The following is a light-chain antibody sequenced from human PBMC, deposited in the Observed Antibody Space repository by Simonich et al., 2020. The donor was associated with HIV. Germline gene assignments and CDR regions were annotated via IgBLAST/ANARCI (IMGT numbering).Light chain of an antibody. CDR1: QSLLGRNGYNY. V-gene: IGKV2-28*01. Sequence: DIVMTQSPLSLPVTPGEAASISCRSRQSLLGRNGYNYLDWYLQKPGQSPQLLIYLGSNRASGVPDRFSGSGSGTDFTLKISRVEAEDVGVYYCMQALQTPFTFGPGTRVDIK. J-gene: IGKJ3*01. CDR3: MQALQTPFT. CDR2: LGS.